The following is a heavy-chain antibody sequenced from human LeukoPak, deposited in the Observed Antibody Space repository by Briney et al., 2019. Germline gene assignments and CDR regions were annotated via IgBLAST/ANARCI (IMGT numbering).Heavy chain of an antibody. CDR3: ARAPDLWTDY. D-gene: IGHD1-1*01. CDR2: INPSGGST. V-gene: IGHV1-46*01. Sequence: ASVNVSCKPSGYTFTGYYIHWVRQAPGQGLEWIGIINPSGGSTTYAQKFQGRVTMTRDTSTSTVYMELSSLRSEDTAMYYCARAPDLWTDYWGQGTLVTVSS. CDR1: GYTFTGYY. J-gene: IGHJ4*02.